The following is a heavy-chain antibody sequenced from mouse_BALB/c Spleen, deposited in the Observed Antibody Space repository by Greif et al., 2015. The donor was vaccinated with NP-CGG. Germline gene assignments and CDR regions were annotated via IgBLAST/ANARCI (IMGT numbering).Heavy chain of an antibody. D-gene: IGHD2-4*01. CDR1: GFTFTDYY. J-gene: IGHJ4*01. Sequence: EVKLQESGGGLVQPGGSLRLSCATSGFTFTDYYMSWVRQPPGKALEWLGFIRNKANGYTTEYSASVKGRFTISRDNSQSILYLQMNTLRAEDSATYYCARGPITRGYYYAMDYWGQGTSVTVSS. CDR3: ARGPITRGYYYAMDY. CDR2: IRNKANGYTT. V-gene: IGHV7-3*02.